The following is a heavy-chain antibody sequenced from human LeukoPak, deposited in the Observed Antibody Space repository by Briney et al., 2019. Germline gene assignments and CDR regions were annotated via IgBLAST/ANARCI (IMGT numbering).Heavy chain of an antibody. Sequence: GGSLRLSCAASGFTFSSYGMHWVRQAPGKGLEWVGRIKSRTDGGTIDYAAPVKGRFTISRDDSKNTLYLQMNSLRTEDTAVYYCAGATPPGIAVAGTRVYWGQGTLVTVSS. CDR2: IKSRTDGGTI. CDR1: GFTFSSYG. V-gene: IGHV3-15*05. CDR3: AGATPPGIAVAGTRVY. J-gene: IGHJ4*02. D-gene: IGHD6-19*01.